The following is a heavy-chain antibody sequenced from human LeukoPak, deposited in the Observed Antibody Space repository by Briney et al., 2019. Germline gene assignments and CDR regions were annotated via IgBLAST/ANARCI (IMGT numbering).Heavy chain of an antibody. CDR1: GFTFSSYA. J-gene: IGHJ6*03. CDR3: AADARKTERGPNYYGSGSLYYMDV. Sequence: GGSLRLSCAASGFTFSSYAMSWVRQAPGKGLEWVSAISGSGGSTYYADSVKGRFTISRDNSKNTLYLQMNSLRAEDTAVYYCAADARKTERGPNYYGSGSLYYMDVWGKGTTVTVSS. D-gene: IGHD3-10*01. CDR2: ISGSGGST. V-gene: IGHV3-23*01.